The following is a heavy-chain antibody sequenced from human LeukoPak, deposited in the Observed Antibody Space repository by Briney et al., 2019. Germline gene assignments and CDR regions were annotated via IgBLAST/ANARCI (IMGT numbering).Heavy chain of an antibody. CDR2: MNPNSGNT. Sequence: ASVKVSYKASGYTFTSYDINWVRQATGQGLEWMGWMNPNSGNTGYAQKFQGRVTMTRNTSISTAYMEQSSLRSEDTAAYYCARVQTWLRRPNNWFDPWGQGTLVTVSS. J-gene: IGHJ5*02. CDR1: GYTFTSYD. V-gene: IGHV1-8*01. CDR3: ARVQTWLRRPNNWFDP. D-gene: IGHD5-12*01.